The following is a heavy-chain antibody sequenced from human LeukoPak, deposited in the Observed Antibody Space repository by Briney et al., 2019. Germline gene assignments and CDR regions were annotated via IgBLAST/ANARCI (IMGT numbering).Heavy chain of an antibody. V-gene: IGHV1-3*01. D-gene: IGHD3-10*01. CDR2: INAGNGNT. J-gene: IGHJ4*02. CDR3: AREGSMVRGVIHY. Sequence: ASVKVSCKASGYTFTSYAMHWVRQAPGQRREWMGWINAGNGNTKYSQKFQGRVTITRDTSASTAYMELSSLRSEDTAVYYCAREGSMVRGVIHYWGQGTLVTVSS. CDR1: GYTFTSYA.